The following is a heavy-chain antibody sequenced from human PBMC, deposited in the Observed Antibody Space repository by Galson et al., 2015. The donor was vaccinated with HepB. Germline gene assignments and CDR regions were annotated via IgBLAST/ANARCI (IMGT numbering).Heavy chain of an antibody. J-gene: IGHJ6*01. CDR3: TLLQEHL. CDR2: ITGPGGGT. CDR1: GFTFSRYA. Sequence: SLRLSCAASGFTFSRYAMNWVRQAPGRGLEWISSITGPGGGTYSADSVKGRLTISRDNSRNTLFLHIDSLHQGPIGLPPGTLLQEHLWG. V-gene: IGHV3-23*01.